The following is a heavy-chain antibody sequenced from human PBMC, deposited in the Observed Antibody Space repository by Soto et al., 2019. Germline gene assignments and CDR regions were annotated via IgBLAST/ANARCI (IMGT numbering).Heavy chain of an antibody. D-gene: IGHD6-13*01. CDR1: GFTFSTYE. CDR2: ISVSGNII. J-gene: IGHJ4*01. CDR3: VRDTMRASAAASLDY. V-gene: IGHV3-48*03. Sequence: EVQLVESGGNLVQPGGSLRLSCAASGFTFSTYEFNWVRQAPGRGLEWVSYISVSGNIIKYADSVKGRFTISRDNAENSLHLHMSSLRVDDTALYFCVRDTMRASAAASLDYWGHGTQVIVSS.